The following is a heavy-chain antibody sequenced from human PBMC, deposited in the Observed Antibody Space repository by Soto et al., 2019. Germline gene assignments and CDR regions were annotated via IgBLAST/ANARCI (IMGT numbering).Heavy chain of an antibody. CDR3: GGPATLHPGAFYI. J-gene: IGHJ3*02. V-gene: IGHV4-31*03. Sequence: QVQLQESGPGLVKPSQTLSLTCTVSGGSISSGGYSWTWIRQHPGKGLEWIGYIYYSGSTYYKPSLKVRVTISVDTSKHQLALKLGSVTAAGTAVYYCGGPATLHPGAFYIWGQGTTVTVSS. CDR1: GGSISSGGYS. D-gene: IGHD2-2*01. CDR2: IYYSGST.